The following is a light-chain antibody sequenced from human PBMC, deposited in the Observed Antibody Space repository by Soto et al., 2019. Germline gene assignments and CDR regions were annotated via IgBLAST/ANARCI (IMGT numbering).Light chain of an antibody. CDR1: QTVSSS. J-gene: IGKJ4*01. Sequence: EIVLTQSPATLSLSPVERATLSCRASQTVSSSLAWYQQKPGQAPRLLIYEVSNRATGIPARFSGSGSGADFTLTISSLEPGDFALYYCQQHINWPLTFGGGTKVDIK. V-gene: IGKV3-11*01. CDR3: QQHINWPLT. CDR2: EVS.